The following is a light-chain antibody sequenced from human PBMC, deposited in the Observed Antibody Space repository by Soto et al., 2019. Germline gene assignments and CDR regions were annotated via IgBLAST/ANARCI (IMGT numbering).Light chain of an antibody. CDR2: DAS. CDR1: QTISSW. J-gene: IGKJ1*01. CDR3: QQYENYWT. Sequence: DIQMTQSPFTLSASVGDRVTITCRASQTISSWLAWYQQIPGKAPKLLIYDASNLESGVPSRFSGTGSATEFTLTISSLQPEDFAVYYCQQYENYWTFGQGTKVEIK. V-gene: IGKV1-5*01.